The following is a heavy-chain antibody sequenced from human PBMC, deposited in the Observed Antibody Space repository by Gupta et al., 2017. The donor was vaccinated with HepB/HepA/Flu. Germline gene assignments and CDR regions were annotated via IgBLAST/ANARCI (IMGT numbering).Heavy chain of an antibody. Sequence: EVQLVGSGGGLVQPGGSLRLSFAASGFTYSNYAMSWVRQAPGNGLEGGAGLVRSGGTTQYAVAGKRRVTISGDNAKNTRDYQMKGMGAARKALYYCAKDLCSWYGICAYDDWGQGTMVTVSS. CDR3: AKDLCSWYGICAYDD. J-gene: IGHJ4*02. CDR1: GFTYSNYA. D-gene: IGHD6-13*01. CDR2: LVRSGGTT. V-gene: IGHV3-23*04.